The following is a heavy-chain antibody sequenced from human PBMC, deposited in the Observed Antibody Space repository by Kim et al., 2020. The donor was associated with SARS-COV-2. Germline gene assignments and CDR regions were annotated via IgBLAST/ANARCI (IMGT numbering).Heavy chain of an antibody. J-gene: IGHJ4*02. Sequence: SGPTLVKPTQTLTLTCAFSGFSLNTSGVGVAWIRQPPGKALEWLGLIYWDDDTRYRPSLKSRLTITKDTSKDQVVLKMTNMDAVDTGTYYCAHKESGWYYLQYWGQGTLVTVSS. V-gene: IGHV2-5*02. CDR3: AHKESGWYYLQY. CDR2: IYWDDDT. D-gene: IGHD6-19*01. CDR1: GFSLNTSGVG.